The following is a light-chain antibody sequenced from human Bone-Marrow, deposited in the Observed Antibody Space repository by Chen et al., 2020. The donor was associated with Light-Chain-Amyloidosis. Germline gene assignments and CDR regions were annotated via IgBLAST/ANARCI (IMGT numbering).Light chain of an antibody. CDR1: QSVSTY. J-gene: IGKJ3*01. Sequence: EIVLTQSPATLSLSPGERATLSGRASQSVSTYLAWYQQKPGQAPRLLIYDASNRATGIPARFSGRGSGTDFTLTISSLEPEGFAVYYCQQRSNWPPGVTFGPGTRVDIK. V-gene: IGKV3-11*01. CDR2: DAS. CDR3: QQRSNWPPGVT.